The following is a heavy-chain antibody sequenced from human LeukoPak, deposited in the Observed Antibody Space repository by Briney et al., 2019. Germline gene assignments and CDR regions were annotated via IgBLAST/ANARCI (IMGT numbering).Heavy chain of an antibody. CDR1: GFTFSSYS. Sequence: GGSLRLSCAASGFTFSSYSMNWVRQAPGKGLEWVSSISSSSSYIYYADSVKGRFTISRDNAKNSLYLQMNSLRAEDTAVYYCARELSGSGSYYNPWFDPWGQGTLVTVSS. J-gene: IGHJ5*02. CDR3: ARELSGSGSYYNPWFDP. D-gene: IGHD3-10*01. V-gene: IGHV3-21*01. CDR2: ISSSSSYI.